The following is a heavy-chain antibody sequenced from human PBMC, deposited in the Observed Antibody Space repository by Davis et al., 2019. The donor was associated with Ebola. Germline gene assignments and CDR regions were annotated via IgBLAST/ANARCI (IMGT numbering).Heavy chain of an antibody. D-gene: IGHD2-15*01. J-gene: IGHJ4*02. CDR1: GFIFSSYG. Sequence: GGSLRLSCAASGFIFSSYGMHWVRQAPGKGLEWVAAISYEGRDRYFADSVKGRFSIFRDNSKNTVYLQMNSLRVEDTAVYYCASGKYCSGDRCSEFDYWGQGSLVTVSS. V-gene: IGHV3-30*03. CDR3: ASGKYCSGDRCSEFDY. CDR2: ISYEGRDR.